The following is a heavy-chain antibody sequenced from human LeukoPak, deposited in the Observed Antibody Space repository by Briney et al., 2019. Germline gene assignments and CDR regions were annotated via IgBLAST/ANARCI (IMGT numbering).Heavy chain of an antibody. CDR2: INHSGST. CDR1: GGSFNGYY. J-gene: IGHJ6*03. D-gene: IGHD6-19*01. V-gene: IGHV4-34*01. Sequence: SETLSLTCAAYGGSFNGYYWTWIRQPPGRGLEWIGEINHSGSTNYNPSLKSRVTISADTSKNQFSRNLSSVTAADTAVYYCAREPPDSSGWYGDYYYYMDVWGKGTTVTVSS. CDR3: AREPPDSSGWYGDYYYYMDV.